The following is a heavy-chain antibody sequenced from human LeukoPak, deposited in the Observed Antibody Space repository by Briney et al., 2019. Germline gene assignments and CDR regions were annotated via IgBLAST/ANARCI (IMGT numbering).Heavy chain of an antibody. CDR3: ASGRDGYIGSSDY. D-gene: IGHD5-24*01. Sequence: PGGSLRLSYAASGFTFSDYYMSWIRQAPGKGLEWVSYISSSGSTIYYADSVKGRFTISRDNAKNSLYLQMNSLRAENTAVYYCASGRDGYIGSSDYWGQGTLVTVSS. V-gene: IGHV3-11*04. CDR2: ISSSGSTI. J-gene: IGHJ4*02. CDR1: GFTFSDYY.